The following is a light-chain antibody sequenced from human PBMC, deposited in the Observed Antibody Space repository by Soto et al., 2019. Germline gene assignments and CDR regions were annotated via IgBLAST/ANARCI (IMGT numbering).Light chain of an antibody. CDR3: QQYGSSGT. CDR2: DAS. J-gene: IGKJ1*01. Sequence: DIQMTQSPSTLSASVGDIVNITFRASQSISSWLAWYQQKPGKAPKVLIYDASSLESGVPSRFSGSGSGTDFTLTISRLETEDFAVYYCQQYGSSGTFGQGTKVDIK. V-gene: IGKV1-5*01. CDR1: QSISSW.